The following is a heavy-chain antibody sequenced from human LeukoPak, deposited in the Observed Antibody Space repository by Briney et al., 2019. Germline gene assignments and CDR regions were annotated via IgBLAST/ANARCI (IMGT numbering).Heavy chain of an antibody. Sequence: PGGSLRLSCAASGFTFSSYAMHWVRQAPGKGLEWVAVISYDGSNKYYADSVKGRFTISRDNANNSLHLQMNSLRVEDTGIYFCARGSTFGGVISDFWGQGTLVTVSS. CDR1: GFTFSSYA. D-gene: IGHD3-16*02. V-gene: IGHV3-30*04. CDR3: ARGSTFGGVISDF. J-gene: IGHJ4*02. CDR2: ISYDGSNK.